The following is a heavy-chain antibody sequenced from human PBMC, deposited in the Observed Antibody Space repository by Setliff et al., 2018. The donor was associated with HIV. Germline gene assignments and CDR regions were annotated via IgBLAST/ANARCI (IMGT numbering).Heavy chain of an antibody. CDR1: GYTFNNYG. CDR2: INTHSGYT. V-gene: IGHV1-18*01. Sequence: ASVKVSCKASGYTFNNYGISWVRQAPGQGLEWMGWINTHSGYTNYAQNVQGRVTVTMDTSTSTAYMELRSLKSDDTAVYYCARDGYYDSSGYSAFDIWGQGTMVTVSS. J-gene: IGHJ3*02. D-gene: IGHD3-22*01. CDR3: ARDGYYDSSGYSAFDI.